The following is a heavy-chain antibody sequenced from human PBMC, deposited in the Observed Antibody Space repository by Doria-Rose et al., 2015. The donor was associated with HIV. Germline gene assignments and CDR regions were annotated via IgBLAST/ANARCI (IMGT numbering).Heavy chain of an antibody. Sequence: QVRLVQSGPVLVKPTETLTLTCTVSGVSLSSPGMGVSWIRQPPGKALEWLANIFSDDERSYKTSLKSRLTISWGTSKSQVVLTMTDMDPVDTATYYCARIKSSRWYHKYYFDFWGQGTLVIVSA. CDR3: ARIKSSRWYHKYYFDF. V-gene: IGHV2-26*01. D-gene: IGHD6-13*01. CDR1: GVSLSSPGMG. CDR2: IFSDDER. J-gene: IGHJ4*02.